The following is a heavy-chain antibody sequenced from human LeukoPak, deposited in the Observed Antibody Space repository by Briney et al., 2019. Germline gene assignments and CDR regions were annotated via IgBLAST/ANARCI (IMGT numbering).Heavy chain of an antibody. D-gene: IGHD3-3*01. J-gene: IGHJ4*02. CDR2: INPNSGGT. CDR3: TTDTPRYYDFWSAPGQLEYLDY. V-gene: IGHV1-2*02. CDR1: GYTFTGYY. Sequence: GASVKVSCKASGYTFTGYYMHWVRQAPGQGLEWMGWINPNSGGTNYAQKFQGRVTMTRDTSISTAYMELSRLRSDDTAVYYCTTDTPRYYDFWSAPGQLEYLDYWGQGTLVTVSS.